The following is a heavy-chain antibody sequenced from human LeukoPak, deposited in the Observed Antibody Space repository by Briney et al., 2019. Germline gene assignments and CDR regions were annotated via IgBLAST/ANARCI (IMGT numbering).Heavy chain of an antibody. CDR2: ISYDGSNK. Sequence: PGGSLRLSCAASGFTFSSYGMHWVRQAPGKGLEWVAVISYDGSNKYYADSVKGRFTISRDNSKNTLYLQMNSLRAEDTAVYYCAKDYGRYCSGGSCYPLDYWGQGTLVTVSS. J-gene: IGHJ4*02. V-gene: IGHV3-30*18. CDR3: AKDYGRYCSGGSCYPLDY. CDR1: GFTFSSYG. D-gene: IGHD2-15*01.